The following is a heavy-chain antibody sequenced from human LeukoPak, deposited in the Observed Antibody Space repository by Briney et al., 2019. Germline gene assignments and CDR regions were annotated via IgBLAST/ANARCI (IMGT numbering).Heavy chain of an antibody. CDR3: ARGDCSRGSCYLLDH. V-gene: IGHV1-46*01. D-gene: IGHD2-15*01. Sequence: ASVKVSCKASGYTFTSYYMHWVRQAPGQGLEWMGIINFSGGSTSYAQKFQGRVTVTRDTSTSRVYMELSCLRSEDTAVYYCARGDCSRGSCYLLDHWGQGTLVTVPS. CDR2: INFSGGST. CDR1: GYTFTSYY. J-gene: IGHJ4*02.